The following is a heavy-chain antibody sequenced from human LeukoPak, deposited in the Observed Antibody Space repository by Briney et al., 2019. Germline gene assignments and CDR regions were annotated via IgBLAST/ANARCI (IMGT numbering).Heavy chain of an antibody. V-gene: IGHV4-38-2*02. CDR3: ARDLRGLLWFGEVFDY. CDR2: IYHSGST. Sequence: SETLSLTCTVSGYSISSGYYWGWIRPPPGKGLEWIGSIYHSGSTYYNPSLKSRVTISVDTSKNQFSLKLSSVTAADTAVYYCARDLRGLLWFGEVFDYWGQGTLVTVSS. J-gene: IGHJ4*02. CDR1: GYSISSGYY. D-gene: IGHD3-10*01.